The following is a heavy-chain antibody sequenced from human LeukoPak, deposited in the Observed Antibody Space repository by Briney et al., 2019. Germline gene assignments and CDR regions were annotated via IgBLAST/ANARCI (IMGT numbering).Heavy chain of an antibody. V-gene: IGHV4-38-2*02. CDR3: ARDRGMVRGVLYYYYYGMDV. D-gene: IGHD3-10*01. Sequence: SETLSLTCTVSGYSISSGYYWGWIRQPPGKGLEWIGSIYHSGSTYYNPSLKSRVTISVDTSKNQFSLKLSSVTAADTAVYYCARDRGMVRGVLYYYYYGMDVWGQGTTVTVSS. J-gene: IGHJ6*02. CDR2: IYHSGST. CDR1: GYSISSGYY.